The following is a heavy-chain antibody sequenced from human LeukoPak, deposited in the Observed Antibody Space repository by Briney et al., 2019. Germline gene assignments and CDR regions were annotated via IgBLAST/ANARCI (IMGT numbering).Heavy chain of an antibody. V-gene: IGHV3-30-3*01. CDR3: AREPRTTLPVLRFLEWLLYRSGGMDV. CDR1: GFTFSSYA. D-gene: IGHD3-3*01. J-gene: IGHJ6*02. Sequence: GRSLRLSCAASGFTFSSYAMHWVRQAPGKGLEWVAVISYDGSNKYYADSVKGRFTISRDNSKNTLYLQMNSLRAEDTAVYYCAREPRTTLPVLRFLEWLLYRSGGMDVWGQGTTVTVSS. CDR2: ISYDGSNK.